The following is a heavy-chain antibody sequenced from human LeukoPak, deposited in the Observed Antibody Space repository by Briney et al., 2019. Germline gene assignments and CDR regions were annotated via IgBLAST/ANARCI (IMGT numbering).Heavy chain of an antibody. D-gene: IGHD2-2*01. Sequence: SETLSLTCTVSGGSISSGGYYWSWIRQHPGKGLEWIGYIYYSGSTYYNPSLKSRVTISVDTSKNQFSLKLSSVTAADTAVYYCARHGVRAAPISKYQLLSLPFDPWGQGTLVTVSS. CDR1: GGSISSGGYY. J-gene: IGHJ5*02. CDR2: IYYSGST. CDR3: ARHGVRAAPISKYQLLSLPFDP. V-gene: IGHV4-31*03.